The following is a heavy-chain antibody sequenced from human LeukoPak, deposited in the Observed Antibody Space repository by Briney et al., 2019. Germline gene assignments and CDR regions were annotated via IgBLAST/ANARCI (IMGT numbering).Heavy chain of an antibody. CDR3: ARDGYDSSGYYYGDAFDI. D-gene: IGHD3-22*01. CDR2: IKQDGSEK. Sequence: TGGSLRLSCAASGFTFSSYWMSWVRQAPGKGLEWVANIKQDGSEKYCVDSVKGRFTISRDNAKNSLYLQMNSLRAEDTAVYYCARDGYDSSGYYYGDAFDIWGQGTMVTVSS. CDR1: GFTFSSYW. J-gene: IGHJ3*02. V-gene: IGHV3-7*01.